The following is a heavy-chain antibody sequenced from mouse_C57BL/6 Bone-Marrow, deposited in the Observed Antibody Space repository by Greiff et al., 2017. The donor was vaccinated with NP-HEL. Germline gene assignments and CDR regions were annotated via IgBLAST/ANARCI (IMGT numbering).Heavy chain of an antibody. CDR1: GYTFTSYW. CDR3: ARRGGLEYYFDY. J-gene: IGHJ2*01. CDR2: IDPSDSYT. Sequence: QVQLQQPGAELVRPGTSVKLSCKASGYTFTSYWMHWVKQRPGQGLEWIGVIDPSDSYTNYNQKFKGKATLTVDTSSSTASMQLSSLTSEDSAVYYCARRGGLEYYFDYWGQGTTLTVSS. V-gene: IGHV1-59*01.